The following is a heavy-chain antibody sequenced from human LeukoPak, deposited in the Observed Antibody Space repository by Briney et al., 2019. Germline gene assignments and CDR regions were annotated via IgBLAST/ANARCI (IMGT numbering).Heavy chain of an antibody. CDR3: AKVAGGWYWFDY. CDR1: GFTVSSNY. Sequence: GGSLRLFCAASGFTVSSNYMSWVRQAPGKGLEWVSAIRGSTTYYADSVKGRFTISRDNPKNTLYLQMNSLRAEDTAVYYCAKVAGGWYWFDYWGQGTLVTVSS. D-gene: IGHD6-19*01. CDR2: IRGSTT. V-gene: IGHV3-53*01. J-gene: IGHJ4*02.